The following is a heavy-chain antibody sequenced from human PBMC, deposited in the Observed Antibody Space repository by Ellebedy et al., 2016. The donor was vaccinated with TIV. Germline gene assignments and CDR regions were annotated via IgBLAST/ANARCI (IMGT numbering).Heavy chain of an antibody. CDR2: ISRSGDST. J-gene: IGHJ4*02. V-gene: IGHV3-23*01. D-gene: IGHD4-11*01. Sequence: GGSLRLSXAASGFPFSSYAMTWVRQAPGKGLDWVSVISRSGDSTWSADSVKGRFTISRDNSKNTLYLQMDGLRAEDTAVYYCAKARSTVTTPLDYWGQGTLVTVSS. CDR1: GFPFSSYA. CDR3: AKARSTVTTPLDY.